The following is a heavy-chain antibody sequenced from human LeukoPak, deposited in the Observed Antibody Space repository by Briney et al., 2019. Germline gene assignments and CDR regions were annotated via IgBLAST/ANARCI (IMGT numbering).Heavy chain of an antibody. V-gene: IGHV4-34*01. Sequence: PTETPSLASAVYGGCIRGYYWSLIPQPSGKGLEWIGEINHSGSTNYNPSLKSRVTISVVTSKNQFSLKLSSVTAADTAVYYCARTPAVAYFDYWGQGTLVTVSS. CDR2: INHSGST. CDR3: ARTPAVAYFDY. J-gene: IGHJ4*02. D-gene: IGHD6-19*01. CDR1: GGCIRGYY.